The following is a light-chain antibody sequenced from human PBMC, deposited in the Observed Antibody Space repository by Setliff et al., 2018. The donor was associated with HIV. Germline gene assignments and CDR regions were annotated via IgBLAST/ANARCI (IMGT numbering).Light chain of an antibody. CDR2: STN. CDR1: SGSVSTNHF. J-gene: IGLJ3*02. Sequence: QTVVTQAPSFSVSPGETVTLTCGLTSGSVSTNHFPNWFQQTPGQAPRPLIYSTNRRSSGVPGRFSGSILGSTAALTIPGAQTDDESHYYCVLYMGSGLWVFGGGTKVTVL. V-gene: IGLV8-61*01. CDR3: VLYMGSGLWV.